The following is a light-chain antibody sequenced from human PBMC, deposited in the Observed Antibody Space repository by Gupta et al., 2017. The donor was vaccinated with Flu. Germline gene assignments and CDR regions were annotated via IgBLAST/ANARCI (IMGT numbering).Light chain of an antibody. CDR2: DAS. CDR1: QSISSY. V-gene: IGKV1-39*01. Sequence: DIQMTHSPSSLSASVGDRVTITCRASQSISSYLNWYQQKPGKAPKLLIYDASSVQSGVPSRFSGSGYGTDFTLTISSLQPEDFANYYCQQSDSTPWTFGQGTKVEIK. J-gene: IGKJ1*01. CDR3: QQSDSTPWT.